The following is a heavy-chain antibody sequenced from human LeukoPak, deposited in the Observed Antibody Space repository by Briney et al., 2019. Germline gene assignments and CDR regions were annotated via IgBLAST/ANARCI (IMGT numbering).Heavy chain of an antibody. CDR2: IIPILGIA. V-gene: IGHV1-69*04. CDR3: ARLGYGDQVDY. D-gene: IGHD4-17*01. J-gene: IGHJ4*02. CDR1: GGTFSTHA. Sequence: SVKVSCKATGGTFSTHAISWVRQAPGQGLEWMGRIIPILGIANYAQKFQGRVTITADKSTSTAYMELSSLRSEDTAVYYCARLGYGDQVDYWGQGTLVTVSS.